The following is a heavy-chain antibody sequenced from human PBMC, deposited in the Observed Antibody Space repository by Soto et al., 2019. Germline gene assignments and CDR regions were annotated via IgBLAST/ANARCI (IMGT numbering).Heavy chain of an antibody. D-gene: IGHD3-10*01. CDR2: IIPIFGTA. V-gene: IGHV1-69*13. J-gene: IGHJ4*02. Sequence: SGNVSCKASGGTFSRYAISWWRRAPGQGLEWMGGIIPIFGTANYAQKFQGRVTITADESTSTAYMELSSLRSEDTAVYYCARVYGSGSYKYDYWGQGTLVTVSS. CDR1: GGTFSRYA. CDR3: ARVYGSGSYKYDY.